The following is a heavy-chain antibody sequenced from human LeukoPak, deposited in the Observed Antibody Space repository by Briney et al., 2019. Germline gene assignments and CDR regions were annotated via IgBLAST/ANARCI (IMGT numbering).Heavy chain of an antibody. J-gene: IGHJ4*02. Sequence: GGSLRLSCAASGFTFSSYAMSWVRQAPGKGLEWVSAISGSDGSTYYADSVKGRFTISRDNSKNTLYLQMNSLRAEDTAVYYCAGGYSYGFTYYFDYWGQGTLVTVSS. CDR2: ISGSDGST. D-gene: IGHD5-18*01. CDR1: GFTFSSYA. V-gene: IGHV3-23*01. CDR3: AGGYSYGFTYYFDY.